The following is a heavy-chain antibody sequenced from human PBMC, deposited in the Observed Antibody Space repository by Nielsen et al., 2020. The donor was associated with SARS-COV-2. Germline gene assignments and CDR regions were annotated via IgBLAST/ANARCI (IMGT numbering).Heavy chain of an antibody. CDR1: GGSISSGGFS. D-gene: IGHD3-3*01. CDR3: ARHYVGFLEWFSYFDY. V-gene: IGHV4-30-2*03. J-gene: IGHJ4*02. Sequence: SETLSLTCGVSGGSISSGGFSWSWIRQPPGKGLEWIGYIYYSGSTNYNPSLKSRVTISVDTSKNQFSLKLSSVTAADTAVYYCARHYVGFLEWFSYFDYWGQGTLVTVSS. CDR2: IYYSGST.